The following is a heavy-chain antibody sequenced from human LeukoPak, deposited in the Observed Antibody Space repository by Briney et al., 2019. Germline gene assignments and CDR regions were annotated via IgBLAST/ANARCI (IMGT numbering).Heavy chain of an antibody. CDR3: ASPGDYRRDY. V-gene: IGHV3-21*01. CDR2: ISSSSSYI. D-gene: IGHD4-17*01. Sequence: PGGSLRLSCAASGFTSSTYGMHWVRQAPGKGLEWVSSISSSSSYIYYADSVKGRFTISRDNAKNSLYLQMNSLRAEDTAVYYCASPGDYRRDYWGQGTLVTVSS. CDR1: GFTSSTYG. J-gene: IGHJ4*02.